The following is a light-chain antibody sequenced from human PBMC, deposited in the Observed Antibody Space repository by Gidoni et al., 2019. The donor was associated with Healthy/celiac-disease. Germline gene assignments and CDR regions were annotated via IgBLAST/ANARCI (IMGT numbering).Light chain of an antibody. CDR1: QSVSSSY. CDR3: QQYGSSPET. V-gene: IGKV3-20*01. Sequence: EIVLTQSPGTLSLSPGERATLSCRASQSVSSSYLAWYQKKPGQAPRLLIYGASSRATGIPGRFSGSGSETDFTLTISRLEPEDFAVYYCQQYGSSPETFGQGTKVEIK. CDR2: GAS. J-gene: IGKJ1*01.